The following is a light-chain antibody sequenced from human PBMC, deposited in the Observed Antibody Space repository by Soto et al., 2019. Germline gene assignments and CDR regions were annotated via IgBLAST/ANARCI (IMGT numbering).Light chain of an antibody. CDR2: KAS. Sequence: DIQMTQSPSTLSASVGDRVTITCRVSQIIDNWLAWYQQKPGKVPNLLIYKASTLQSGVPSRFRGSGSGTEFTLTISTLQPDDFATYYCQQYKNYRTFGPGTKVEI. V-gene: IGKV1-5*03. CDR1: QIIDNW. J-gene: IGKJ1*01. CDR3: QQYKNYRT.